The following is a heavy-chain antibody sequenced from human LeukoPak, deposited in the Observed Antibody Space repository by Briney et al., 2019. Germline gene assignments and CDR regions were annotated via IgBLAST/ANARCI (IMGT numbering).Heavy chain of an antibody. Sequence: SETLSLTCTVSGGSISSYYWSWIRQPPGKGLEWIGYIYYSGSTNYNPSLKSRVTISVDTSKTQFSLKLSSETAADTAVYYCARGMYSSSRLVYYYMDVWGKGTTVTVSS. V-gene: IGHV4-59*01. CDR2: IYYSGST. J-gene: IGHJ6*03. CDR3: ARGMYSSSRLVYYYMDV. D-gene: IGHD6-6*01. CDR1: GGSISSYY.